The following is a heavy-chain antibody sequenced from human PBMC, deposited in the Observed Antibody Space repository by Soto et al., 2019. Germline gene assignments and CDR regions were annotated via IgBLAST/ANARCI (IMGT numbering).Heavy chain of an antibody. CDR3: AKDFRYCSSTSCPDYYYYYMDV. CDR1: GFTFSSYG. D-gene: IGHD2-2*01. V-gene: IGHV3-30*18. J-gene: IGHJ6*03. CDR2: ISYDGSNK. Sequence: GGSLRLSCAASGFTFSSYGMHWVRQAPGKGLEWVAVISYDGSNKYYADSVKGRFTISRDNSKNTLYLQMNSLRAEDTAVYYCAKDFRYCSSTSCPDYYYYYMDVWGKGTTVTVSS.